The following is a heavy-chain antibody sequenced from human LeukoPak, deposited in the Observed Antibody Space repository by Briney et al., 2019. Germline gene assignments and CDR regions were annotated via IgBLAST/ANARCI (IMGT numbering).Heavy chain of an antibody. CDR2: ISSNGGST. Sequence: GGSLRLSCSASGFTFSSYAMHWVRQAPGKGLEYVSAISSNGGSTYYADSVKGRFTISRDNAKNSLYLQMNSLRAEDSAVYYCARSYGAPDYWGQGTLVTVSS. CDR3: ARSYGAPDY. D-gene: IGHD3-16*01. CDR1: GFTFSSYA. J-gene: IGHJ4*02. V-gene: IGHV3-64*04.